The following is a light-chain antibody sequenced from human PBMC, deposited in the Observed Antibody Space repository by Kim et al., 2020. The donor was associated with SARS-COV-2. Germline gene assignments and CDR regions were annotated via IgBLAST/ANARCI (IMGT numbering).Light chain of an antibody. CDR2: RAS. J-gene: IGKJ5*01. CDR1: QSVHVW. CDR3: QQFHRFIT. Sequence: DIQLTQSPSTLSASIGDRVIITCRASQSVHVWLAWYQQKPGKAPKLLIYRASNLESGVPSRFSGSGSGTEFTLTISSLQPDDFATYYCQQFHRFITFGQGTRLDIK. V-gene: IGKV1-5*03.